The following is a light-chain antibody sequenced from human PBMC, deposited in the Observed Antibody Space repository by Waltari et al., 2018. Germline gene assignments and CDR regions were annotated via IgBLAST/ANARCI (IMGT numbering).Light chain of an antibody. Sequence: SYELTQPPSVSVSPGQTARITCSGDALPKQYAYWYQQKPGQAPVLGIDKDSGRPSGIPERFSGSSSGTTVTLTISGVQAEDEADYYCQSADSSGTGVFGGGTKLTVL. CDR3: QSADSSGTGV. V-gene: IGLV3-25*03. J-gene: IGLJ2*01. CDR1: ALPKQY. CDR2: KDS.